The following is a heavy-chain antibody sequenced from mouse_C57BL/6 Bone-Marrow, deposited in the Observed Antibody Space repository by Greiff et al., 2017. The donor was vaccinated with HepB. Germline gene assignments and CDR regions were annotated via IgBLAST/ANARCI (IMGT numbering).Heavy chain of an antibody. Sequence: VQLVESGPGMVKPSQSLSLTCTVTGYSITSGYDWHWIRHFPGNKLEWMGYISYSGSTNYNPSLKSRISITHDTSKNHFFLKLNSVTTEDTATYYCARVDYGGYFDVWGTGTTVTVSS. CDR2: ISYSGST. V-gene: IGHV3-1*01. CDR1: GYSITSGYD. D-gene: IGHD2-4*01. J-gene: IGHJ1*03. CDR3: ARVDYGGYFDV.